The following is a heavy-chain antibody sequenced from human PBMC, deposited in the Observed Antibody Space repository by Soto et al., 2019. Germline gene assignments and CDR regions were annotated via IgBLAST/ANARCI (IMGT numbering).Heavy chain of an antibody. CDR3: AGKVYYDSGMYYFDY. Sequence: QVQVVQSGAEVKKPGASVKVSCKTSGYTFNKYPIHWVRQAPGQGLEWMGWINPANGDTGYSQKCQDRVTISRDTSACTAYMELSRLRFEETAVYYCAGKVYYDSGMYYFDYWGQGTLVTVSS. CDR2: INPANGDT. V-gene: IGHV1-3*01. CDR1: GYTFNKYP. D-gene: IGHD3-22*01. J-gene: IGHJ4*02.